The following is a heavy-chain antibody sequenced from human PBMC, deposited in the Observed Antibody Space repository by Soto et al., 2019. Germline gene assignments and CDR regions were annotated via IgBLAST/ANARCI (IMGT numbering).Heavy chain of an antibody. D-gene: IGHD3-16*01. CDR2: MWYDGTNK. Sequence: XGCLILCCSACGFTFRIYSMHWVRKSPGKGLDWVAVMWYDGTNKYYGESVKGRFTISRDNSENTLYLQMNSLRVEDTAVYYCARDATFGTKGGSFDIWGHGTLVTVSS. V-gene: IGHV3-33*01. CDR1: GFTFRIYS. J-gene: IGHJ3*02. CDR3: ARDATFGTKGGSFDI.